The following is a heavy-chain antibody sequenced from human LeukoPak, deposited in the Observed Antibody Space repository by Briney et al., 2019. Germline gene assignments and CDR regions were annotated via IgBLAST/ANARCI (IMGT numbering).Heavy chain of an antibody. Sequence: PGGSLRLSCAASGFTLSSYAMHWVRQAPGKGLEWVAVISYDGSNKYYADSVKGRFTISRDNSKNTLYLQMNSLRAEDTAVYYCAREQPIAVAGPGFDYWGQGTLVTVSS. V-gene: IGHV3-30-3*01. J-gene: IGHJ4*02. CDR1: GFTLSSYA. D-gene: IGHD6-19*01. CDR3: AREQPIAVAGPGFDY. CDR2: ISYDGSNK.